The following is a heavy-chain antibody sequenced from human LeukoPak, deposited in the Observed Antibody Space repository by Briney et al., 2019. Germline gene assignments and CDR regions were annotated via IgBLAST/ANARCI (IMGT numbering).Heavy chain of an antibody. V-gene: IGHV4-38-2*01. CDR2: IHHDGTT. J-gene: IGHJ4*02. CDR3: ARVFDTTMGPFDY. CDR1: GHSLSSDYY. Sequence: SETLSLTCGVSGHSLSSDYYWGWIRQPPGKRLEWIGTIHHDGTTYDNPSLKSRVAISVDASKNQFSLKVKSVTAADTAVYYCARVFDTTMGPFDYWGQGTLVTVSS. D-gene: IGHD5-18*01.